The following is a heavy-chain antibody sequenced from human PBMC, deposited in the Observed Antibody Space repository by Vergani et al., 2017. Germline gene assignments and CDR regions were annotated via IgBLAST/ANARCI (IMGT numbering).Heavy chain of an antibody. CDR2: INPSGGST. Sequence: QVQLVQSGAEVKKPGASVKVSCKASGYTFTSYYLHWVRQAPGQGLEWMGIINPSGGSTSYAQKFQGRATMTRETSTSTVYMELSRLRSEDTAVYYCARVLKVGATGRFDYWGQGTLVTVSS. J-gene: IGHJ4*02. V-gene: IGHV1-46*01. CDR3: ARVLKVGATGRFDY. CDR1: GYTFTSYY. D-gene: IGHD1-26*01.